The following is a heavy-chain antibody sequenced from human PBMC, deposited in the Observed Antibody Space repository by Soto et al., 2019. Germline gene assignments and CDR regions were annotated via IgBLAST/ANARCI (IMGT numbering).Heavy chain of an antibody. J-gene: IGHJ5*02. CDR2: IIPIFGTA. Sequence: GASVKVSCKASGGTFSSYAISWVRQAPGQGLEWMEGIIPIFGTANYAQKFQGRVTITADESTSTAYMELSSLRSEDTAVYYCARSSGGVFGIIIEGSNWLAPWGQGSLVTVSS. V-gene: IGHV1-69*13. CDR1: GGTFSSYA. CDR3: ARSSGGVFGIIIEGSNWLAP. D-gene: IGHD3-16*02.